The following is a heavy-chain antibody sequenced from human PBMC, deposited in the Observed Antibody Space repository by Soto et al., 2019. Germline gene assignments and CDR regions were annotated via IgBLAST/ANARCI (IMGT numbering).Heavy chain of an antibody. J-gene: IGHJ6*02. D-gene: IGHD3-10*01. CDR2: IYYSGST. CDR1: GGSISSYY. Sequence: QVQLQESGPGLVKPSETLSLTCTVSGGSISSYYWSWIRQPPGKGLEWSGYIYYSGSTNYNPSLKSRVNVPVDTTHNQLSVKLSAVTAADTAVYYCARSSRGERVGPPLFCDNGTDVWGQGTTVTVSS. CDR3: ARSSRGERVGPPLFCDNGTDV. V-gene: IGHV4-59*01.